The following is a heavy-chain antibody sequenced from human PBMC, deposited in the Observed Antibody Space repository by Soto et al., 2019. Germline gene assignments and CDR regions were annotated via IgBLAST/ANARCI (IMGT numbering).Heavy chain of an antibody. CDR1: GYPVTAYY. CDR3: AGGGGVGVAGSAAFDM. CDR2: INPATGAA. D-gene: IGHD3-3*01. Sequence: QLHLVQSGAVVKKPGASVTVSCSASGYPVTAYYMHWVRQAPGRGLEWMGGINPATGAAKYTQTFQGRVNMARGTSPGTVFLGLGGLTSGGTAVFYWAGGGGVGVAGSAAFDMWGQGTLVTVSS. V-gene: IGHV1-2*02. J-gene: IGHJ3*02.